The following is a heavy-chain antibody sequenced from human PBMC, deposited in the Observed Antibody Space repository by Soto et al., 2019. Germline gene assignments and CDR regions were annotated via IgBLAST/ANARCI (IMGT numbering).Heavy chain of an antibody. J-gene: IGHJ6*02. D-gene: IGHD5-18*01. Sequence: PGGSLRLSCAASGFTFSDYYMSWIRQAPGKGLEWVSYISSSGSTIYYADSVKGRFTISRDNAKNSLYLQMNSLRAEDTAVYYCARAVYSYAPRDMDVWGQGTTVTVSS. CDR3: ARAVYSYAPRDMDV. V-gene: IGHV3-11*01. CDR1: GFTFSDYY. CDR2: ISSSGSTI.